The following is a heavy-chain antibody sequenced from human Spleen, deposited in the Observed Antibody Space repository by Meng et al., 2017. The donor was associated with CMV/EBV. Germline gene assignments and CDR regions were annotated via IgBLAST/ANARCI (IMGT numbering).Heavy chain of an antibody. CDR3: ARLSGDTSDDAFDI. D-gene: IGHD2-15*01. CDR2: INHSGST. Sequence: GSLRLSCTVYGGSFSGYYWSWIRQPPGKGLEWIGEINHSGSTNYNPSLKSRVTMSVDRSKNQFSLKLSSVTAADTAVYYCARLSGDTSDDAFDIWGQGTTVTVSS. CDR1: GGSFSGYY. V-gene: IGHV4-34*01. J-gene: IGHJ3*02.